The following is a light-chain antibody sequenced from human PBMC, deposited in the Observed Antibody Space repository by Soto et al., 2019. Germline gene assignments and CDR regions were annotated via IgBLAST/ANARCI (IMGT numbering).Light chain of an antibody. V-gene: IGLV1-51*01. CDR2: DDN. CDR1: SSNIGGNS. J-gene: IGLJ1*01. CDR3: GSWDSSLSAYV. Sequence: QSLLTQPRSVSAAPGQKVTISCSGSSSNIGGNSVSWYQQLPGTAPKLLIYDDNKRPSGIPDRFSGSKSGTSATLGITGFQTGDEADYYCGSWDSSLSAYVFGTGTKVTVL.